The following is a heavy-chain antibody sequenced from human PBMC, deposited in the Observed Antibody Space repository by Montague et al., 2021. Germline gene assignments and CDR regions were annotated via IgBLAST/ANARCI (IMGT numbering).Heavy chain of an antibody. Sequence: SETLSLTCTVSGGSISSNCKCWAWLRQRPGKGWDGFSPTFGTGSYYSTLSIQAPFTASEATSKNQFSLSLSAVTAADTAVYYCARSVYCTGGGCYSGFDPWGQGTLVTVSS. CDR3: ARSVYCTGGGCYSGFDP. CDR1: GGSISSNCKC. V-gene: IGHV4-39*01. J-gene: IGHJ5*02. D-gene: IGHD2-15*01. CDR2: TFGTGSY.